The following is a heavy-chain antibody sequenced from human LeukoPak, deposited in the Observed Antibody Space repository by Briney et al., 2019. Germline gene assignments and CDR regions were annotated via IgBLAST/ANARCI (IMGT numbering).Heavy chain of an antibody. V-gene: IGHV4-34*01. CDR1: GVSFNAYY. CDR2: VSPGGYI. D-gene: IGHD2-8*02. CDR3: ARVRCGHTGDICYNH. J-gene: IGHJ5*02. Sequence: PSETLSLTCTVSGVSFNAYYWSWIRQSPGKGLGWIGEVSPGGYIKYIPSLKSRVTISVDTSESQLSLRLSSVTAADTAMYYCARVRCGHTGDICYNHWAQGTLVTVSS.